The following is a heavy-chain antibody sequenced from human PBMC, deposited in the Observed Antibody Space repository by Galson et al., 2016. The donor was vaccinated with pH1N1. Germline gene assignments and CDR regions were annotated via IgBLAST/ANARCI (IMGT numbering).Heavy chain of an antibody. V-gene: IGHV1-18*01. Sequence: SCKASGYTFTSYGITWVRQAPGEGLEWMGWISAYNGNTNYAQKFQGRVTITADESTSTAYLELSSLSSEDTAVYYCARAPDRGEGALYYYYGLDVWGQGTTVTV. CDR1: GYTFTSYG. J-gene: IGHJ6*02. D-gene: IGHD3-10*01. CDR2: ISAYNGNT. CDR3: ARAPDRGEGALYYYYGLDV.